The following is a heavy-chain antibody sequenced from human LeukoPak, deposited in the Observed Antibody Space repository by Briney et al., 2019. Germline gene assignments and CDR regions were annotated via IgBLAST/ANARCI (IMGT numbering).Heavy chain of an antibody. D-gene: IGHD2/OR15-2a*01. CDR1: GYSFTSYW. CDR2: IYPGDSYT. Sequence: GESLKISCRASGYSFTSYWIAWVRQMPGKGLECMGIIYPGDSYTKYSPSFQGQVTISVDKSISAAYLQWSSLKASDTAMYYCASQLEFCTTNTCPRGAFDVWGQGTMVTVSS. CDR3: ASQLEFCTTNTCPRGAFDV. J-gene: IGHJ3*01. V-gene: IGHV5-51*01.